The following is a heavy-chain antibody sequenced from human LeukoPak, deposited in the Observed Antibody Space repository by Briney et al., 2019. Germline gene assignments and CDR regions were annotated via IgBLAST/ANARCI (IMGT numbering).Heavy chain of an antibody. CDR2: ISGSGGST. Sequence: GGSLRLSCAASGFTFSSYAMSWVRQAPGKGLEWVSAISGSGGSTYYADSVKGRFTISRDNSKNTLYLQMNSLRAEDTAVYYCAKKGERTTGKLTWFDPWGQGTLVTVSS. V-gene: IGHV3-23*01. J-gene: IGHJ5*02. CDR3: AKKGERTTGKLTWFDP. CDR1: GFTFSSYA. D-gene: IGHD1-1*01.